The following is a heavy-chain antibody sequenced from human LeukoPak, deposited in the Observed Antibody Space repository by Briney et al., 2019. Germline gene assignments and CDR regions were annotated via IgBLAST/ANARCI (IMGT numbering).Heavy chain of an antibody. V-gene: IGHV3-23*01. J-gene: IGHJ3*02. CDR1: GFTFSNYA. CDR3: AKDPREAAGWGAFDI. D-gene: IGHD6-13*01. Sequence: GGSLRLSCAASGFTFSNYAMSWVRQAPGGGLEWVSSISNSASSTYYADSVKGRFTISRDNSKNTLYLQIDSLGAEDTAVYYCAKDPREAAGWGAFDIWGQGTMVTVSS. CDR2: ISNSASST.